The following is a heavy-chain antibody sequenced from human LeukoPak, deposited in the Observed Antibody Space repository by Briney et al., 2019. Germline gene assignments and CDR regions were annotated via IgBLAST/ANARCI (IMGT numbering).Heavy chain of an antibody. D-gene: IGHD5-18*01. Sequence: GGSLRLSCAASGFTFSYHWMTWVRQAPVKGLEWVANIKNDGTVKNYVDSVKGRFTISRDNAKNSLYLQMNSLRAEDTGVYYCAKDSYSTGDYWGQGVLVTVSS. CDR3: AKDSYSTGDY. CDR1: GFTFSYHW. V-gene: IGHV3-7*01. J-gene: IGHJ4*02. CDR2: IKNDGTVK.